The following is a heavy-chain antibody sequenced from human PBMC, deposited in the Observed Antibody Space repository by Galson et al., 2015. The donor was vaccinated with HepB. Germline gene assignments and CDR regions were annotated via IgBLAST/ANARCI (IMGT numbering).Heavy chain of an antibody. CDR3: ARAPTIFGVVIGSVWFDP. Sequence: SVKVSCKASGYTFTGYYMHWVRQAPGQGLEWMGWINPNSGGTNYAQKFQGRVTMTRDTSISTAYMELSRLRSDDTAVYYCARAPTIFGVVIGSVWFDPWGQGTLVTVSS. V-gene: IGHV1-2*02. CDR2: INPNSGGT. D-gene: IGHD3-3*01. J-gene: IGHJ5*02. CDR1: GYTFTGYY.